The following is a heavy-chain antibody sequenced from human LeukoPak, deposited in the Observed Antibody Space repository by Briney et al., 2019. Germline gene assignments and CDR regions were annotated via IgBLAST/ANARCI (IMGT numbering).Heavy chain of an antibody. CDR1: GGSISSHY. V-gene: IGHV4-59*11. CDR3: ARGSLNSHAFDV. Sequence: SETLSLTCTVSGGSISSHYGSWIRQPPGKGLEWIGYMYYSGSPNYNPSLKSRVTTSVDTSKNQFSLKLSSVTAADTAVYYCARGSLNSHAFDVWGQGTMVTVSS. CDR2: MYYSGSP. D-gene: IGHD4-23*01. J-gene: IGHJ3*01.